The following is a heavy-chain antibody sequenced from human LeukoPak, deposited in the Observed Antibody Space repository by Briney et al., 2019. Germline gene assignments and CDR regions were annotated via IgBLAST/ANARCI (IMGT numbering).Heavy chain of an antibody. J-gene: IGHJ6*02. Sequence: GGSLRLSCAASGFTFGRYAMSWVRQAPGRGLEWVSAISGTGGSTYYADSVKGRFTISRDNSKNTLYLQMNSLRAEDTALYYCAKARFAPSNYYFYSGMDVWGQGTTVTVSS. D-gene: IGHD3-10*01. V-gene: IGHV3-23*01. CDR3: AKARFAPSNYYFYSGMDV. CDR1: GFTFGRYA. CDR2: ISGTGGST.